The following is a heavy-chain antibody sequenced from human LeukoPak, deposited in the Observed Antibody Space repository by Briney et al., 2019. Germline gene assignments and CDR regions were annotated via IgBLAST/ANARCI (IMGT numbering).Heavy chain of an antibody. Sequence: ASVKVSCKASGGTFSSYAISWVRQAPGQGLEWMGGIIPIFGTANYAQKFQGRVTITADESTSTAYMELSSLRSEDTAVYYCARGNIVVVPAAKGGPLYYYYVDVWGKGTTVTVSS. CDR1: GGTFSSYA. V-gene: IGHV1-69*13. D-gene: IGHD2-2*01. J-gene: IGHJ6*03. CDR2: IIPIFGTA. CDR3: ARGNIVVVPAAKGGPLYYYYVDV.